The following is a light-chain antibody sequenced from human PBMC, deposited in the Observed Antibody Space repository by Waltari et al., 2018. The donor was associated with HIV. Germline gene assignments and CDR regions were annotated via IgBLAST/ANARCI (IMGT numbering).Light chain of an antibody. CDR3: QQYYSSPLT. CDR2: WAS. CDR1: QSVLYSSNNKNY. Sequence: VMTQSPDSLAVSLGKRATINCKSSQSVLYSSNNKNYLAWYQQKPGQPPKLLVYWASTRESGVPGRFSGSGSGTDFTLTISSLQAEDVAVYYCQQYYSSPLTFGGGTKVEIK. J-gene: IGKJ4*01. V-gene: IGKV4-1*01.